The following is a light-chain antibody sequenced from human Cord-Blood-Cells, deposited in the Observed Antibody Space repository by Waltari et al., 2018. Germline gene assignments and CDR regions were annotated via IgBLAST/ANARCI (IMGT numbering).Light chain of an antibody. J-gene: IGKJ1*01. Sequence: AIRMTQSPSSFSASTGDRVTITCRASQGISSYLAWYQQKPGKAPKILIYAASTLQSGVPSRFIGSGSGTDFTLTISCLQSEDFATYYCQQYYSYPRTFGQGTKVEIK. CDR2: AAS. CDR3: QQYYSYPRT. V-gene: IGKV1-8*01. CDR1: QGISSY.